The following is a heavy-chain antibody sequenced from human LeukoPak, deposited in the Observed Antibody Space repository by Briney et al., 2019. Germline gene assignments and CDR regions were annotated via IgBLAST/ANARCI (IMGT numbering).Heavy chain of an antibody. Sequence: SETLSLTCTVSGGSISSYYWSWIRQPPGKGLEWIGYIYYSGSTNYNPSLKSRVTISVDTSKNQFSLKLSSVTAADTAVYYCARDHSSGWQNWFDPWGQGTLVTVSS. D-gene: IGHD6-19*01. CDR1: GGSISSYY. V-gene: IGHV4-59*01. CDR3: ARDHSSGWQNWFDP. CDR2: IYYSGST. J-gene: IGHJ5*02.